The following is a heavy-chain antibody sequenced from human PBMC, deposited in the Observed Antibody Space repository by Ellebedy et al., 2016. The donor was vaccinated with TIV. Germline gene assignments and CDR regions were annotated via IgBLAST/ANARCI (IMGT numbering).Heavy chain of an antibody. Sequence: GEFLKISCAASGFSFRSYWMSWVRQAPGKGLEWVANIYQDGGVQYYVDSVKGRFTISRDNADNYLFLQMNSLRAEDTAVYYCARRGSYGDYAVQINSWFDTWGRGTLVAVSS. D-gene: IGHD4-17*01. CDR2: IYQDGGVQ. V-gene: IGHV3-7*01. J-gene: IGHJ5*02. CDR1: GFSFRSYW. CDR3: ARRGSYGDYAVQINSWFDT.